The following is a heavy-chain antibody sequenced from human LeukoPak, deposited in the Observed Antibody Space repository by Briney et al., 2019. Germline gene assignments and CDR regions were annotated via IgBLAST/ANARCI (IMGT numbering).Heavy chain of an antibody. CDR2: INPNTGGT. CDR3: ASYPRYSSSPPFDY. D-gene: IGHD6-19*01. CDR1: GYTLTGYY. Sequence: ASVKVSCKASGYTLTGYYMHWVRQAPGQRLKWMGWINPNTGGTNYAQKFQGRVTMTRDTTISTAYMELSRLTSDDTAVYYCASYPRYSSSPPFDYWGQGTLVTVSS. J-gene: IGHJ4*02. V-gene: IGHV1-2*02.